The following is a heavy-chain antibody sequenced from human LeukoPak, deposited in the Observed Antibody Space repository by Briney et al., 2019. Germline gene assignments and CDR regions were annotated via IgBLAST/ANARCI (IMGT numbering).Heavy chain of an antibody. CDR2: IYYSGST. D-gene: IGHD3-3*01. J-gene: IGHJ4*02. CDR1: GGSISSGGYY. Sequence: SQTLSLTCTVSGGSISSGGYYWRLSRQHAGKGLEWIGYIYYSGSTYYNPSLKGRVTISVDTSKNQFSLKLSSVTAADTAVYYCARGREGSGYYRSFDYWGQGTLVTVSS. CDR3: ARGREGSGYYRSFDY. V-gene: IGHV4-31*03.